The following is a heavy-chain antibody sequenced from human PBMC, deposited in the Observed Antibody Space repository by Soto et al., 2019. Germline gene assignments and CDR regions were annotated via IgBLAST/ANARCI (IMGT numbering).Heavy chain of an antibody. D-gene: IGHD5-12*01. CDR1: GGSISSYY. J-gene: IGHJ6*03. CDR3: AREGKYILATITAMKDYYYYVDV. CDR2: IYYSGST. V-gene: IGHV4-59*01. Sequence: KTSETLSLTCTVHGGSISSYYWSWIRQPPGKGLEWIGYIYYSGSTNYNPSLKSRVTISVDTSKNQCSLELSSVTAADTAVYYCAREGKYILATITAMKDYYYYVDVWGKGTTVTVSS.